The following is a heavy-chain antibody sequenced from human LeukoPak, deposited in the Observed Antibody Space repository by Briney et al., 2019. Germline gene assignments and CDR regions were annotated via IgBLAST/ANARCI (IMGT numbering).Heavy chain of an antibody. D-gene: IGHD1-26*01. V-gene: IGHV3-7*01. CDR3: ARDREDIVGATTVICHDY. CDR1: GFTFSSYW. Sequence: RPGGSLRLSCAASGFTFSSYWMSWVRQALGKGLEWVANIEQDGSEKYYVDSVKGRFTISRDNAKNSLYLQMNSLRAEDTAVFYCARDREDIVGATTVICHDYWGQGTLVTVSS. CDR2: IEQDGSEK. J-gene: IGHJ4*02.